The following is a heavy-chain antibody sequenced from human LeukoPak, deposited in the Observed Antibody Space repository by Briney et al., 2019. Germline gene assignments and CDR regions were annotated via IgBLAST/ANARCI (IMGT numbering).Heavy chain of an antibody. CDR2: INPGNGDT. V-gene: IGHV1-3*01. J-gene: IGHJ6*02. CDR3: ARERWHCRVNCYSVYYYALDV. D-gene: IGHD2-15*01. Sequence: ASVKVSCKASGYTFTRYAMNWVRQAPGQRLEWLGWINPGNGDTKYSQNFQGRVTVTSDTSAATAYVELNSLTSEDTAVYYCARERWHCRVNCYSVYYYALDVWGQGTTVTVSS. CDR1: GYTFTRYA.